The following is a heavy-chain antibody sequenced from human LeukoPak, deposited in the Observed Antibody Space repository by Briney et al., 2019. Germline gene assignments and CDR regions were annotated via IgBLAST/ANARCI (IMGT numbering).Heavy chain of an antibody. CDR1: GFTISSYD. V-gene: IGHV3-13*01. D-gene: IGHD4-17*01. CDR3: ARGHDYGDYVYFDY. Sequence: GGSLRLSCVVSGFTISSYDMHWVRQPTGKGLEWVSAIGTAGDTYSPGSVKGRFTISRENAKNSLYLQMNSLRAGDTAVYYCARGHDYGDYVYFDYWGQGTLVTVSS. CDR2: IGTAGDT. J-gene: IGHJ4*02.